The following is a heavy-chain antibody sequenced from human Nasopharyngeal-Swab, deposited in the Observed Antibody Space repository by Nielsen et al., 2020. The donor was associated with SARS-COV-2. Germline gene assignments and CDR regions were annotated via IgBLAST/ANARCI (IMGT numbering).Heavy chain of an antibody. CDR3: TKADILLVLDGTRLFDF. CDR1: GYSFRTYG. D-gene: IGHD2-8*02. CDR2: FSGSGGSP. J-gene: IGHJ4*02. V-gene: IGHV3-23*01. Sequence: GESLKISCVASGYSFRTYGMSWVRQTPGKGLELVSTFSGSGGSPYYADSVKGRFTISRDNSKNTLYLEMKSLRVEDTALYYCTKADILLVLDGTRLFDFWGQGTLVTVSS.